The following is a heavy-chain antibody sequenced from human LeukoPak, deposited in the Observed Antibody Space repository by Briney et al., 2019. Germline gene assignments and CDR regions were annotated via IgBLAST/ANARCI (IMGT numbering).Heavy chain of an antibody. CDR1: GGSISSYY. V-gene: IGHV4-59*12. D-gene: IGHD3-22*01. Sequence: SETLSLTCTVSGGSISSYYWSWIRQPPGKGLEWIGEIYHSGSTNYNPSLKSRVTISVDKSKNQFSLKLSSVTAADTAVYYCARGSSGYYYPTYYFDYWGQGTLVTVSS. J-gene: IGHJ4*02. CDR2: IYHSGST. CDR3: ARGSSGYYYPTYYFDY.